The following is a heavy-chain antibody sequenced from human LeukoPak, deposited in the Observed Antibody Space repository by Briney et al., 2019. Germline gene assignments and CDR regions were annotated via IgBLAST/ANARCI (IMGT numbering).Heavy chain of an antibody. CDR2: IYYSGST. CDR1: GGSINNYY. CDR3: ARENSYYGSSGYYYGSGYFDY. Sequence: SETLSLTCTVSGGSINNYYWSWIRQPAGKGLEWIGYIYYSGSTNYNPSLQSRVTISVDTSKNHFSLRLSSVTAADTAVYYCARENSYYGSSGYYYGSGYFDYWGQGTLVTVSS. J-gene: IGHJ4*02. D-gene: IGHD3-22*01. V-gene: IGHV4-59*01.